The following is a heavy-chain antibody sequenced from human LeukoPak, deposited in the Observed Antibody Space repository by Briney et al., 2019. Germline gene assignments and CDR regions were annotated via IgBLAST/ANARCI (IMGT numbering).Heavy chain of an antibody. Sequence: GESLKISCKGSGYSFTNYWIVWVRQMPGKGLEWMGIIYPGDSDTRYSPSFQGQITISADKSNSTAFLQWSSLKASDSAMYYCARRQAAAVNWFDSWGQGTLVTVSS. V-gene: IGHV5-51*01. J-gene: IGHJ5*01. CDR3: ARRQAAAVNWFDS. CDR1: GYSFTNYW. D-gene: IGHD6-25*01. CDR2: IYPGDSDT.